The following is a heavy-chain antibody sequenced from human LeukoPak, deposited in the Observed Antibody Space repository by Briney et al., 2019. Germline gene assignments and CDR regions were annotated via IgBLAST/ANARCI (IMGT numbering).Heavy chain of an antibody. CDR2: IYPPDSDT. CDR3: ARIPTSLPDAFDI. Sequence: GESLKISCQGSGYRFASYWIGWVRQMPGEGLEWMGVIYPPDSDTRYSPSFQGQVTISADKSISTAYLQWSGLKASDTAMYYCARIPTSLPDAFDIWGQGTMVTVSS. D-gene: IGHD2-2*02. J-gene: IGHJ3*02. V-gene: IGHV5-51*01. CDR1: GYRFASYW.